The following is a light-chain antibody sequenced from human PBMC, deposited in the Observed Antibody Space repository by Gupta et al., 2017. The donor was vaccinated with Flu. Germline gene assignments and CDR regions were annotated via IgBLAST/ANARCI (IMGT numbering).Light chain of an antibody. CDR3: QQYHSPPLT. J-gene: IGKJ1*01. CDR1: QSVLYSSNNKNY. CDR2: WAS. Sequence: DIVMTQNPDSLAVSLGERATIICKASQSVLYSSNNKNYLAWYQQKPGQPPKLLIYWASTRESGVPDRFSGSGSGTDFTLTISSLQAEDFAVYYCQQYHSPPLTFGQGTKVEIK. V-gene: IGKV4-1*01.